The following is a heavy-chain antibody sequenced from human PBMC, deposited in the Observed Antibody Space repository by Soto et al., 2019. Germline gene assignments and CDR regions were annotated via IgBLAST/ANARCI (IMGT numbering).Heavy chain of an antibody. V-gene: IGHV5-51*01. D-gene: IGHD3-10*01. CDR2: IYPGDSDT. J-gene: IGHJ6*02. Sequence: PGESLKISCKGSGYTFTNNWVGGVRQMPGKGLEWMGIIYPGDSDTRYSPSFQGQVTISVDKSIATAYLQWSSLKASDTAMYYCARRPEYHYGSGKYYGLDVWGQGTTVTVSS. CDR1: GYTFTNNW. CDR3: ARRPEYHYGSGKYYGLDV.